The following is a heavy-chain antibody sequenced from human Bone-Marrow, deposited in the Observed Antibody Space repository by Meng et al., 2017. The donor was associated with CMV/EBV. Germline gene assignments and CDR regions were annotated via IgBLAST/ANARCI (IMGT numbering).Heavy chain of an antibody. CDR2: TYYRSKWYN. CDR3: ASYNGSYFRI. Sequence: SCAISGDSVSSNSAAWNWIRQSPSRGLEWLGRTYYRSKWYNDYAASVQSRITINADTSKNQFSLQLSSVTPEDTAVYYCASYNGSYFRIWGQGTMVTVSS. D-gene: IGHD1-26*01. CDR1: GDSVSSNSAA. V-gene: IGHV6-1*01. J-gene: IGHJ3*02.